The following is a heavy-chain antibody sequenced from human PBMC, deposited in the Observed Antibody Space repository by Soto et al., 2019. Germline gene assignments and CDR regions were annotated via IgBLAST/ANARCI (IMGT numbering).Heavy chain of an antibody. J-gene: IGHJ4*02. CDR1: GGTFSSYA. V-gene: IGHV1-69*13. Sequence: VASVKVSCKASGGTFSSYAISWVRQAPGQGLEWMGGIIPIFGTANYAQKFQGRVTITADESTSTAYMELSSLRSEDTAVYYCARSDCTNGVCGVGFDYWGQGTLVTVSS. CDR3: ARSDCTNGVCGVGFDY. CDR2: IIPIFGTA. D-gene: IGHD2-8*01.